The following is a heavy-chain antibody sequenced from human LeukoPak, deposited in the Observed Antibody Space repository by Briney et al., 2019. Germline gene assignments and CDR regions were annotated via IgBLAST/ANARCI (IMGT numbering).Heavy chain of an antibody. J-gene: IGHJ6*03. V-gene: IGHV1-8*01. CDR1: GYTFTSYD. CDR2: MNPNRGNT. CDR3: ARGFPLGYCSGGSCYVFDYYYMDV. Sequence: ASVKVSCKASGYTFTSYDINWVRQAPGQGLEGMGWMNPNRGNTGYAQKFQGRVTMTRNTSISTAYMELSSLRSEDTAVYYCARGFPLGYCSGGSCYVFDYYYMDVWGKGTTVTVSS. D-gene: IGHD2-15*01.